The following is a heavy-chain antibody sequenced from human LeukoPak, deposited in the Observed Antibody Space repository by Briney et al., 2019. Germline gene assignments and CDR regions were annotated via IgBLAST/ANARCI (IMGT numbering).Heavy chain of an antibody. Sequence: GGSLRLSCAASGFTFSSHVVSWVRQAPGRGLEWVSGISASGGTTYYADSVKGRFTISRDNSKNTLYLQMNSLRTDDTALYCCAKAVVGTGTFGYMDVWGKGTTVTISS. CDR1: GFTFSSHV. V-gene: IGHV3-23*01. D-gene: IGHD1-14*01. CDR3: AKAVVGTGTFGYMDV. J-gene: IGHJ6*03. CDR2: ISASGGTT.